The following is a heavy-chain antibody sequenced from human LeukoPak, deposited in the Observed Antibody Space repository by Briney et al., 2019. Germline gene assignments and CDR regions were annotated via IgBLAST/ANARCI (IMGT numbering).Heavy chain of an antibody. Sequence: ASLRLCCSASDITFNSYALHWFRQPPGKGLEYVSAITNNGGSTYYADSVKGRFTISRDNSKTTLYLQMRSLRVEDTAEYYGVEDVWCYDFCGAYYNCPSGFNYWGQGTLVAVSS. CDR3: VEDVWCYDFCGAYYNCPSGFNY. V-gene: IGHV3-64D*09. J-gene: IGHJ4*02. CDR1: DITFNSYA. CDR2: ITNNGGST. D-gene: IGHD3-3*01.